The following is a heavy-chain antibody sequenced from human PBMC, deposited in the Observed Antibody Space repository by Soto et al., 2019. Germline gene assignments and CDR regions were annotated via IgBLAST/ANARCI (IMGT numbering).Heavy chain of an antibody. CDR2: ISPNSGNI. CDR1: GYTFTRNG. V-gene: IGHV1-18*01. D-gene: IGHD3-22*01. Sequence: QVHLVHSGAEVKKPGASVNVSCKTSGYTFTRNGISWVRQAPGQGLEWMGWISPNSGNIKYAQKLQGRVIMTTDTSTSTAYMELRSLRSDDTAVYYCVEDRDSNSWPSRDVWGPGTTVTVSS. CDR3: VEDRDSNSWPSRDV. J-gene: IGHJ6*02.